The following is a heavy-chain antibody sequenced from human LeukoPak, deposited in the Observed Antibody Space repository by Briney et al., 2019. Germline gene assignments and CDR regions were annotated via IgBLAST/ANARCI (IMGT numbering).Heavy chain of an antibody. D-gene: IGHD6-6*01. CDR3: ARDYRSSSSAWFDP. CDR1: GYTFTGYY. CDR2: INPNSGGT. V-gene: IGHV1-2*02. J-gene: IGHJ5*02. Sequence: APVKVSCKASGYTFTGYYMHWVRQAPGQGLEWMGWINPNSGGTNYAQKFQGRVTMTRDTSISTAYMELSRLRSDDTAVYYCARDYRSSSSAWFDPWGQGTLVTVSS.